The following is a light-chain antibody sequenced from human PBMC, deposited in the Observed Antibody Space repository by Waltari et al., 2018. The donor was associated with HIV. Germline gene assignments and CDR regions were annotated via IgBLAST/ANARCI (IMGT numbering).Light chain of an antibody. V-gene: IGLV2-23*01. CDR3: CSYAGSSTSWV. Sequence: QSALTQPASVSGSPGQSITISCTGTSGDVGSYNLVSWYQQNPGKAPKLMIYEGIKRPSGVSNLFSGSKSGNTASLTISVLQADDEADYYCCSYAGSSTSWVFGGGTKLTVL. J-gene: IGLJ3*02. CDR2: EGI. CDR1: SGDVGSYNL.